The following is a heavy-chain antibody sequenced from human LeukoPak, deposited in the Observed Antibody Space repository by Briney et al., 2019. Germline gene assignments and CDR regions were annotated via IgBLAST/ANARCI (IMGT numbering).Heavy chain of an antibody. CDR1: GFTFSSYG. Sequence: GRSLRLSCAASGFTFSSYGMHWVRQAPGKGLEWVAVIWYDGSNKYYADSVKGRFTISRDNSKNMLYLQMNSLRAEDTAVYYCARDGLSSGWLQDYWGQGTLVTVSS. D-gene: IGHD6-19*01. J-gene: IGHJ4*02. CDR3: ARDGLSSGWLQDY. V-gene: IGHV3-33*01. CDR2: IWYDGSNK.